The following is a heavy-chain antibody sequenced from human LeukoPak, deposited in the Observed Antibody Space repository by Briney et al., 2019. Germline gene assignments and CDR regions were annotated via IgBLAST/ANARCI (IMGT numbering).Heavy chain of an antibody. CDR1: GYTFTGYY. Sequence: GASVKVSCKASGYTFTGYYIHWVRQAPGQGLEWMGWINPNSGGTNYAQKFQGRVTMTRDTSISTAYMELSRLRSDDTAVYYCARDLADNQLLWAVRNWFDPWGQGTLVTVSS. V-gene: IGHV1-2*02. D-gene: IGHD2-2*01. CDR3: ARDLADNQLLWAVRNWFDP. J-gene: IGHJ5*02. CDR2: INPNSGGT.